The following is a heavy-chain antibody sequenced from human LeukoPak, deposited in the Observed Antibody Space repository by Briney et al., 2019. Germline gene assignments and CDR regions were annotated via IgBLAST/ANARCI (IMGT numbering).Heavy chain of an antibody. D-gene: IGHD6-6*01. J-gene: IGHJ4*02. CDR2: IHASGPT. V-gene: IGHV4-4*09. Sequence: SETLSLTCTVSGGSISTYYWSWIRRPPGKGLEWIAYIHASGPTNYNPSLKSRITISVDTSKNQFSLKLSSVTAADTAVYYCARHDAGIAARPFDNWGQGTLATVSS. CDR1: GGSISTYY. CDR3: ARHDAGIAARPFDN.